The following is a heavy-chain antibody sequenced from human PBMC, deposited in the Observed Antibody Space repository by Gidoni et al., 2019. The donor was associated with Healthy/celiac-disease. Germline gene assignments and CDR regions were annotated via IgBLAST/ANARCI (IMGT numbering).Heavy chain of an antibody. CDR2: IYSRGST. J-gene: IGHJ4*02. CDR1: GGSTSSGGYY. V-gene: IGHV4-30-4*01. D-gene: IGHD3-10*01. Sequence: QVQLQESGPGLVKPSQTLSLPGTEAGGSTSSGGYYWSWLRQPPGKGLEWVGDIYSRGSTYYHPSLKSRVTISVDTSQNQFSLKLSSVTAADTAVYYCAREDSTMVQGVRYWGQGPLVTVSS. CDR3: AREDSTMVQGVRY.